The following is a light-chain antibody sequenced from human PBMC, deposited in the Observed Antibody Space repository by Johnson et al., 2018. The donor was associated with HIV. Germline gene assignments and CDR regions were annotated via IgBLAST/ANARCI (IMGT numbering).Light chain of an antibody. CDR3: GTWDSGLGALYV. CDR2: DNN. Sequence: QSVLTQPPSVSAAPGQKVTISCSGSSCDIGNNYVSWHQKFPGAAPKVLIYDNNKRPSGIRDRFSGSKSGTSATLGITGLQTGDEADYYCGTWDSGLGALYVFGTGTKVTVL. CDR1: SCDIGNNY. V-gene: IGLV1-51*01. J-gene: IGLJ1*01.